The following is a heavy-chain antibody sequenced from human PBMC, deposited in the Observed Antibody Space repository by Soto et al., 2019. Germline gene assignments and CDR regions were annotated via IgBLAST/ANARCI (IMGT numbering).Heavy chain of an antibody. Sequence: RLSCTVSGFAFNNYGINWVRQAPGKGLEWVSSISKSDYTYYSDSVEGRFAISRDNAKSSVSLQMNTLRVEDTAVYYCAREASIIIPDLSDFWGQGTLVTVSS. CDR3: AREASIIIPDLSDF. CDR1: GFAFNNYG. D-gene: IGHD3-16*02. J-gene: IGHJ4*02. V-gene: IGHV3-21*01. CDR2: ISKSDYT.